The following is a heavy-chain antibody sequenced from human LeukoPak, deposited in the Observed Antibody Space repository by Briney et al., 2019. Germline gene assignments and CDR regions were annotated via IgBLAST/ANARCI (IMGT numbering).Heavy chain of an antibody. CDR1: GFTFSSYG. V-gene: IGHV3-30*18. D-gene: IGHD4-17*01. Sequence: PGGSLRLSCAASGFTFSSYGMHWVRQAPGKGLEWVAVISYDGSNKYYADSVKGRFTISRDNSKNTLYLQMNSLRAEDTAVYYCAKGADYGDRRSSDWYFDLWGRGTLVTVSS. J-gene: IGHJ2*01. CDR3: AKGADYGDRRSSDWYFDL. CDR2: ISYDGSNK.